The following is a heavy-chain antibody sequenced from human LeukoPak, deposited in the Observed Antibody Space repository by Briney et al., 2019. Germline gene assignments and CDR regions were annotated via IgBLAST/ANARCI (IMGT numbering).Heavy chain of an antibody. CDR1: GYTFTSYY. J-gene: IGHJ3*02. CDR3: ASEFEYSSSRGPAFDI. V-gene: IGHV1-46*03. Sequence: GASVKVSXKASGYTFTSYYMHWVRQAPGQGLEWMGIINPSGGSTSYAQKFQGRVTITRDTSTSTVYMELSSLRSEDTAVYYCASEFEYSSSRGPAFDIWGQGTMVTVSS. D-gene: IGHD6-13*01. CDR2: INPSGGST.